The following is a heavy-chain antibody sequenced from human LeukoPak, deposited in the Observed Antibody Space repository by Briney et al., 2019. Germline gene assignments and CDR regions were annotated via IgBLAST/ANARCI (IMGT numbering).Heavy chain of an antibody. J-gene: IGHJ5*02. D-gene: IGHD3-10*01. CDR1: GGSISSSNW. CDR3: ARQGENYYGSGTYFNYRWFDP. V-gene: IGHV4-4*02. CDR2: IYHSGST. Sequence: SETLFLTCAVSGGSISSSNWWSWVRQPPGKGLEWIGEIYHSGSTNYNPSLNSRVTISRDTSKNHFSLELSSVTAADTAVYYCARQGENYYGSGTYFNYRWFDPWGQGTLVTVSS.